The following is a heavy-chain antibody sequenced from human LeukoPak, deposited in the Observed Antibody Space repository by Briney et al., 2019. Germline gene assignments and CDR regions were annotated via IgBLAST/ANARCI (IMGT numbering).Heavy chain of an antibody. CDR1: GYTFTGYY. CDR3: ARDLPYYYDSSGYPPLHY. Sequence: ASVKVSCKASGYTFTGYYIHWVRQAPEQGLEWVGWINPNSGDTNYAQKFQGRVTMTSDTSISTAYMELRSLRSDDTAVYYCARDLPYYYDSSGYPPLHYWGQGTLVTVSS. D-gene: IGHD3-22*01. CDR2: INPNSGDT. J-gene: IGHJ4*02. V-gene: IGHV1-2*02.